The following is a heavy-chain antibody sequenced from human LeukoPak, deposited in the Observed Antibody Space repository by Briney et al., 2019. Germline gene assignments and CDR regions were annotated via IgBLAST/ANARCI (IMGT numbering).Heavy chain of an antibody. CDR3: ARLVYYGSGSYYNPYYFDY. D-gene: IGHD3-10*01. CDR1: GGSISSSSYY. V-gene: IGHV4-39*01. CDR2: ISYSGST. Sequence: PSETLSLTCTVSGGSISSSSYYWGWIRQPPGKGLEWVGSISYSGSTYYNPSLKSRVTISVDTSKNQFSLKLSSVTAADTAVYYCARLVYYGSGSYYNPYYFDYWGQGTLVTVSS. J-gene: IGHJ4*02.